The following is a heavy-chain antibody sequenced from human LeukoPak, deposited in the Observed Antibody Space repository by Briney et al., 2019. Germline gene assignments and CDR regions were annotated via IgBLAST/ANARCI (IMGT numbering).Heavy chain of an antibody. Sequence: GGSLRLSCAASGFTFSSYWMHWVRQAPGKGLVWVSHINSDGSSTNYTDSVKGRFTISRDNAKNTLYLQMNSLRAEDTAVYYCARTGIAARPTVWFDPWGQGTLVTVSS. CDR2: INSDGSST. V-gene: IGHV3-74*01. D-gene: IGHD6-6*01. CDR3: ARTGIAARPTVWFDP. J-gene: IGHJ5*02. CDR1: GFTFSSYW.